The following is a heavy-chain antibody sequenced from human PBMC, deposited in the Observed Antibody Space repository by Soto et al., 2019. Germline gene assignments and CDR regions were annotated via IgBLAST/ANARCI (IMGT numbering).Heavy chain of an antibody. Sequence: GGSLRLSCAASGFTFSSYAMSWVRQAPGKGLEWVSAISGSGGSTYYADSVKGRFTISRDNSKNTLYLQMNSLRAEDTAVYYCAKDRGRVVVPAAEPGWPWGQGTLVTVSS. CDR2: ISGSGGST. CDR1: GFTFSSYA. D-gene: IGHD2-2*01. CDR3: AKDRGRVVVPAAEPGWP. V-gene: IGHV3-23*01. J-gene: IGHJ5*02.